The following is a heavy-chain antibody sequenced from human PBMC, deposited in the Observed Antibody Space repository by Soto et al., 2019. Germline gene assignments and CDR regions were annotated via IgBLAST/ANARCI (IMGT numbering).Heavy chain of an antibody. J-gene: IGHJ6*02. CDR1: GGSISSGGYY. V-gene: IGHV4-31*03. CDR3: ARVVGAGIAVAPGMDV. Sequence: QVQLQESGPGLVKPSQTLSLTCTVSGGSISSGGYYWSWIRQHPGKGLEWIGYIYYSGSTYYNPSLKSRVTIPVDTSKTPFSLKLSYVTAADSAVYYCARVVGAGIAVAPGMDVWGQGPTVTVSS. CDR2: IYYSGST. D-gene: IGHD6-19*01.